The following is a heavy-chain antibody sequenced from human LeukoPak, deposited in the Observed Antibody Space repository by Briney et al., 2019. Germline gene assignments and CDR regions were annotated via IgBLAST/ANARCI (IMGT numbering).Heavy chain of an antibody. CDR3: ARRIQYYDSSGYFDY. V-gene: IGHV1-18*04. CDR2: ISADNGKT. Sequence: GASVKVSCKASGYTFTRYGVSWVRQAPGQGPEWMGWISADNGKTNYAQKYQGRVTMTTDTSTSTAYMELRSLRSDDTAGYYCARRIQYYDSSGYFDYWGQGTLVTVSS. CDR1: GYTFTRYG. D-gene: IGHD3-22*01. J-gene: IGHJ4*02.